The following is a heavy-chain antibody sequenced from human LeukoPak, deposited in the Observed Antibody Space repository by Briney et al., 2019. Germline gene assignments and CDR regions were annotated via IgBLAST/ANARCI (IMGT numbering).Heavy chain of an antibody. D-gene: IGHD4-11*01. V-gene: IGHV4-59*01. CDR3: ARSNSNFYYYGMDV. Sequence: PSETLSLTCTVSGGSITTYYWSWIRQPPGKGLEWIGYMYYSGSTNYNPSLKSRVTISADASKNQFSLKLSSVTAADTAVYYCARSNSNFYYYGMDVWGQGTTVTVSS. CDR1: GGSITTYY. CDR2: MYYSGST. J-gene: IGHJ6*02.